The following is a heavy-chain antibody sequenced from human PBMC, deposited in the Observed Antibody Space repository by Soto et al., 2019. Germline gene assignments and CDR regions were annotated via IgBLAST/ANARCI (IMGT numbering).Heavy chain of an antibody. CDR3: ASVTFGGVVLAH. J-gene: IGHJ4*02. V-gene: IGHV4-59*01. CDR2: IYFNGNT. D-gene: IGHD3-16*01. CDR1: ADSFSKYY. Sequence: PSETLSLTCTVSADSFSKYYWTWIRQPPGGGLEWIGYIYFNGNTNYNPSLKGRVTISRDTSKKQFSLNLSSVTAADTAVYYCASVTFGGVVLAHWGQGTLVT.